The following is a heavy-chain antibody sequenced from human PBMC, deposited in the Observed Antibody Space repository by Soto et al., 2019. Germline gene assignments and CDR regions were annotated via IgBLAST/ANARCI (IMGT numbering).Heavy chain of an antibody. CDR1: GGSISSGGYY. Sequence: SETLSLTCTVSGGSISSGGYYWSWIRQHPGKGLEWIGYIYYSGSTYYNPSLKSRVTISVDTSKNQFSLKLSSVTAADTAVYYCARVDESIAAAGPNWFDPWGQGTLVTVSS. CDR3: ARVDESIAAAGPNWFDP. D-gene: IGHD6-13*01. CDR2: IYYSGST. V-gene: IGHV4-31*03. J-gene: IGHJ5*02.